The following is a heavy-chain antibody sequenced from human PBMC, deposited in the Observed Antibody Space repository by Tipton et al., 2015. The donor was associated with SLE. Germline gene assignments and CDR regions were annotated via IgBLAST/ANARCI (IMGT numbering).Heavy chain of an antibody. Sequence: TLSLTCAVYGGSFSGNHWSWIRQPPGKGLEWIGEINHSGNTNYNPSLKSRVTISVDTSKNQFSLKLSSVTAADTAVYYCARVPGLERSYYYYYYMDVWGKGTTVTVSS. V-gene: IGHV4-34*01. CDR1: GGSFSGNH. J-gene: IGHJ6*03. CDR3: ARVPGLERSYYYYYYMDV. CDR2: INHSGNT. D-gene: IGHD1-1*01.